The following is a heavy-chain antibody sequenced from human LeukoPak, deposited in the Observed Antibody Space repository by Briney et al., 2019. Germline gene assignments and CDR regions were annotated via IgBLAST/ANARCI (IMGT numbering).Heavy chain of an antibody. J-gene: IGHJ6*02. CDR3: ARESPTSYFAIDV. Sequence: SETLSLTCTVSGGSISSYYWSWIRQPPGKGLEWIGYIYHSGSTIYNPSLESRVTISVDTSKNQFSLRLSSVNTSDTAIYYCARESPTSYFAIDVWGQGTTVTVSS. CDR1: GGSISSYY. CDR2: IYHSGST. V-gene: IGHV4-59*01.